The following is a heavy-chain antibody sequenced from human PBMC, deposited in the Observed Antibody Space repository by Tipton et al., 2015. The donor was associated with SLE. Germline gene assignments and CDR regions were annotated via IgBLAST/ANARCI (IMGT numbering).Heavy chain of an antibody. J-gene: IGHJ4*02. Sequence: SLRLSCVATGFSFNTYAMNWVRQAPGKGLEWVSGITADGVFTNYADSVKGRFTISRDNSKSTLSLQMDSPRSEDTAVYYCARAPGYNSDWYVDYWGQGTLVTVSS. D-gene: IGHD6-19*01. CDR1: GFSFNTYA. CDR3: ARAPGYNSDWYVDY. V-gene: IGHV3-23*01. CDR2: ITADGVFT.